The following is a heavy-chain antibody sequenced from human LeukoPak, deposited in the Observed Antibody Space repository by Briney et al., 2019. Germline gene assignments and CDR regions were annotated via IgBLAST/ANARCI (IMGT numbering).Heavy chain of an antibody. Sequence: SVKVSCKASGGTFSSYAISWVRQAPGQGLEWMGRIIPILGTANYAQKFQGRVTITTDESTSTAYMELSSLRSEDTAVYYCARVAQAAAGTFYYYYYMDVWGKGTTVTVSS. J-gene: IGHJ6*03. CDR2: IIPILGTA. D-gene: IGHD6-13*01. V-gene: IGHV1-69*11. CDR1: GGTFSSYA. CDR3: ARVAQAAAGTFYYYYYMDV.